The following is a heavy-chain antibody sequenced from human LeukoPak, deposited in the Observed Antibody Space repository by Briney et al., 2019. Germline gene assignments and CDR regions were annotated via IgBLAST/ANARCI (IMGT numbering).Heavy chain of an antibody. Sequence: PGGSLRLSCAASGFTFSSYGMHWVRQAPGKGLEWVAFIRYDGSNKDYADSVKGRFTISRDNSKNTVYLQMNSLRAEDTAVYYCAKDLGKYSSSGADYWGQGTLVTVSS. CDR3: AKDLGKYSSSGADY. D-gene: IGHD6-6*01. J-gene: IGHJ4*02. V-gene: IGHV3-30*02. CDR1: GFTFSSYG. CDR2: IRYDGSNK.